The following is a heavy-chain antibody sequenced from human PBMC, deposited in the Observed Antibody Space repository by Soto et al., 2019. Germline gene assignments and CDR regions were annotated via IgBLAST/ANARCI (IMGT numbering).Heavy chain of an antibody. CDR1: GFTFSSYA. CDR2: ISGSGGST. D-gene: IGHD3-22*01. V-gene: IGHV3-23*01. Sequence: HPGGSLRLSCAASGFTFSSYAMSWVRQAPGKGLEWVSAISGSGGSTYYADSVKGRFTISRDNSKNTLYLQMNSLRAEDTAVYYCAKDSAFTYYYDSSGSPDYWGQGTLVTV. J-gene: IGHJ4*02. CDR3: AKDSAFTYYYDSSGSPDY.